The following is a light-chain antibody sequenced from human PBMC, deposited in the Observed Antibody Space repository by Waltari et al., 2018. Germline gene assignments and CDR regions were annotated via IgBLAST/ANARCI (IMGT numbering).Light chain of an antibody. CDR3: QQFSIYPIT. Sequence: DIQLTQSPSFLSASVVDRVTITCRASQGIGSSLTWYQLKAGKAPMLLVYAASTLQAGVPSRFSASGSGTDFTLTISSVQPEDFAIYYCQQFSIYPITFGGGTKVEVK. CDR2: AAS. J-gene: IGKJ4*01. CDR1: QGIGSS. V-gene: IGKV1-9*01.